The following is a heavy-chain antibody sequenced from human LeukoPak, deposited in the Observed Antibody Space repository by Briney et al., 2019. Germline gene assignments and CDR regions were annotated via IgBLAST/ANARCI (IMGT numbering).Heavy chain of an antibody. V-gene: IGHV5-51*01. D-gene: IGHD2-2*01. CDR1: GYSFTSYW. Sequence: GESLKISCKGSGYSFTSYWIGWVRQMPGKGLEWMGIIYPGDSDTRYSPSFQGQVTISADKSISTAYLQWSSLKASDTAMYYCARLPYCCSTSCYVHAFDIWGQGTMVTVSS. CDR3: ARLPYCCSTSCYVHAFDI. J-gene: IGHJ3*02. CDR2: IYPGDSDT.